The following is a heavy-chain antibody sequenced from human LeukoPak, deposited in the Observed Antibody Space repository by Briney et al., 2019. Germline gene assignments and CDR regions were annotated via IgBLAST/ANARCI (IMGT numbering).Heavy chain of an antibody. V-gene: IGHV4-61*02. CDR2: IYTSGST. Sequence: SETLSLTCTVSGGSISSGSYYWSWIRQPAGKGLEWIGRIYTSGSTNYNPSLESRVTISVDTSKNQFSLKLSSVTAADTAVYYCARVREWLVLDYWGQGTLVTVSS. CDR3: ARVREWLVLDY. CDR1: GGSISSGSYY. J-gene: IGHJ4*02. D-gene: IGHD6-19*01.